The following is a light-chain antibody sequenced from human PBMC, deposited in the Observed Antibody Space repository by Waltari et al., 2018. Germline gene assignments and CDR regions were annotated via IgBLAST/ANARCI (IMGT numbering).Light chain of an antibody. CDR1: GSDLGGYNY. V-gene: IGLV2-14*03. CDR3: SSYTTSNIII. J-gene: IGLJ2*01. CDR2: DVN. Sequence: QSALTQPASVSGSPGQSLTISCPGTGSDLGGYNYVPWYQQHPGKAPELMIYDVNYRPSGVSNRFSGSKSGNTASLTISGLQAEDEADYYCSSYTTSNIIIFGGGTKLSVL.